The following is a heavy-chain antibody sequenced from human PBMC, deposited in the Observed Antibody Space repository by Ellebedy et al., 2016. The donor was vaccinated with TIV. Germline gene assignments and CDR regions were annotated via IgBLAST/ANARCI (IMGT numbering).Heavy chain of an antibody. V-gene: IGHV3-21*01. CDR2: ISSSSSYI. J-gene: IGHJ6*02. CDR3: ARGMRVMSYYYGMDV. D-gene: IGHD3-16*01. Sequence: GESLKISCAASGFTFSSYTMNWVRQAPGKGLEWVSSISSSSSYIYYADSVKGRLTISRDNAQNSLYLQMNSLRAEDTAVYHCARGMRVMSYYYGMDVWGQGTTVTVSS. CDR1: GFTFSSYT.